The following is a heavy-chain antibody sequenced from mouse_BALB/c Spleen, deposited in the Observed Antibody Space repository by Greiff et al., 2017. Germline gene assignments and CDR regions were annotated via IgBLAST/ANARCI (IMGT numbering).Heavy chain of an antibody. CDR2: IRSKSNNYAT. CDR1: GFTFNTYA. V-gene: IGHV10-1*02. Sequence: VQLKESGGGLVQPKGSLKLSCAASGFTFNTYAMNWVRQAPGKGLEWVARIRSKSNNYATYYADSVKDRFTISRDDSQSMLYLQMNNLKTEDTAMYYCVREGLGHYYGLFAYWGQGTLVTVSA. D-gene: IGHD1-2*01. J-gene: IGHJ3*01. CDR3: VREGLGHYYGLFAY.